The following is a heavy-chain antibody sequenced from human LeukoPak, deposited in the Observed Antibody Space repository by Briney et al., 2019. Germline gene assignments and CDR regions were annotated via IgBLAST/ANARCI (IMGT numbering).Heavy chain of an antibody. D-gene: IGHD3-3*01. CDR2: IKSDADGGTT. Sequence: PGGSLRLSCTSSGFTFANAWMNWVRQAPGKGLEWVGRIKSDADGGTTDYAAPVKGRFTISRDNSKNTLYLQMNSLRAEDTAVYYCARGLRFLEWVSPSQGYFDYWGQGTLVTVSS. J-gene: IGHJ4*02. CDR3: ARGLRFLEWVSPSQGYFDY. V-gene: IGHV3-15*01. CDR1: GFTFANAW.